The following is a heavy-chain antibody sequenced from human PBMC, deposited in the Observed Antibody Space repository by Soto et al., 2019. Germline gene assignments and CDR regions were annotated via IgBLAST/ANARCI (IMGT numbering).Heavy chain of an antibody. J-gene: IGHJ6*02. CDR1: GYTFTSYD. CDR3: ARGRLYSSGWYLVRDYYYGMDV. CDR2: MNPNSGNT. V-gene: IGHV1-8*01. Sequence: QVQLVQSGAEVKKPGASVKVSCKASGYTFTSYDINWVRQATGQGLEWMGWMNPNSGNTGYAQKFQGRVTMTRNTSISTAYMGLSSLRSEDTAVYYCARGRLYSSGWYLVRDYYYGMDVWGQGTTVTVSS. D-gene: IGHD6-19*01.